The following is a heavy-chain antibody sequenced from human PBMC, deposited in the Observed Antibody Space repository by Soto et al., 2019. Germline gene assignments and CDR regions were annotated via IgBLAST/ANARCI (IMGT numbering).Heavy chain of an antibody. V-gene: IGHV3-74*01. CDR3: ARNFDY. CDR1: GFTFSSYW. CDR2: INSDGSNT. J-gene: IGHJ4*02. Sequence: EVQLVESGGGLVQPGGSLRLSCATSGFTFSSYWMYWVRQAPGKGLVRVSRINSDGSNTGYADSVKGRFTISRDNAKSTLYLEMNSLRAEDTAVYYCARNFDYWGQGILVTVSS.